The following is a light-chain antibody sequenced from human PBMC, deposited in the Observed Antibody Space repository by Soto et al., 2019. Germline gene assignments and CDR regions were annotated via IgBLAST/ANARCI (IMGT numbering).Light chain of an antibody. V-gene: IGKV1-9*01. Sequence: DIQLTQSPSFLSASVGDRVTITCRASQGISSNLAWYQQKPGKAPKLLIYAASTLQSGVPSRFSGSGSGTEFTLTISSLQPEDFATYYCQHYNTYSTFGQGTKVDIK. CDR1: QGISSN. CDR2: AAS. J-gene: IGKJ1*01. CDR3: QHYNTYST.